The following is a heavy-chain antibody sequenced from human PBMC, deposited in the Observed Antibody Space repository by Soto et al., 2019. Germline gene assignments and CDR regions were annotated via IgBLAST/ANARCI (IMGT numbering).Heavy chain of an antibody. V-gene: IGHV5-51*01. D-gene: IGHD3-10*01. Sequence: PGESLKIFCKGSGYSFTSYWIGWVRQMPGKGLEWMGIIYPGDPDTRYSPSFQGQVTISADKSISTAYLQWSSLKASDTAMYYCARLSPPAHYGSGRTTGYYYYYMDVWGKGTTVTVSS. CDR1: GYSFTSYW. CDR3: ARLSPPAHYGSGRTTGYYYYYMDV. J-gene: IGHJ6*03. CDR2: IYPGDPDT.